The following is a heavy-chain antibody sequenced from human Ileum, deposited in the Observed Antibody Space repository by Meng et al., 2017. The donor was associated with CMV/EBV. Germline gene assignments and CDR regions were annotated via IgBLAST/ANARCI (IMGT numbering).Heavy chain of an antibody. CDR1: GFTFSDYK. CDR3: ARDLYKTTVPN. V-gene: IGHV3-21*01. J-gene: IGHJ4*02. CDR2: ISNSGFYI. D-gene: IGHD4-17*01. Sequence: GGSLRLSCATSGFTFSDYKVNWVRQAPGQGLEWVASISNSGFYINYADSVKARFTISRDNAKNLLSLQLNSLRAEDTAVYYCARDLYKTTVPNWGQGTLVTVSS.